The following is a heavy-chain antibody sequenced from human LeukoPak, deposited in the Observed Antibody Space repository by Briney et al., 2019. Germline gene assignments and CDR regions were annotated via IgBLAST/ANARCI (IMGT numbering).Heavy chain of an antibody. D-gene: IGHD3-10*01. J-gene: IGHJ4*02. V-gene: IGHV4-61*08. CDR3: ARSRNYYGSGDY. CDR2: IYYTGSA. CDR1: NGSVSNGDYY. Sequence: MASETLSLTCTVSNGSVSNGDYYWSWLRQPPGKALEWIGYIYYTGSAYYNPSLGGRVTLSVDTSKNQFSVKLSSVTAADTAVYCCARSRNYYGSGDYWGQGTLVTVSS.